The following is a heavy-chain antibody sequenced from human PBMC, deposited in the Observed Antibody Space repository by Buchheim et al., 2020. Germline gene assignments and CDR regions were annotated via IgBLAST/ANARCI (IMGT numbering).Heavy chain of an antibody. V-gene: IGHV3-30*18. CDR2: ISYDGSNK. D-gene: IGHD3-22*01. CDR3: AKDRSLTYYDSSGPSDY. J-gene: IGHJ4*02. Sequence: QVQLVESGGGVVQPGRSLRLSCAASGFTFSSYGMHWVRQAPGKGLEWVAVISYDGSNKYYADSVKGRFTISRDNSNNTLYLQMNSLRAEDTAVYYCAKDRSLTYYDSSGPSDYWGQGTL. CDR1: GFTFSSYG.